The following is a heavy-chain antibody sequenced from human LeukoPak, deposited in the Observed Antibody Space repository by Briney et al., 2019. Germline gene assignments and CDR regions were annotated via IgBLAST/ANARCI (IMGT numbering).Heavy chain of an antibody. D-gene: IGHD4-17*01. V-gene: IGHV1-69*04. CDR1: GGTFSSYA. Sequence: GASVKVSCKASGGTFSSYAISWVRQAPGQGLEWMGRIIPILGIANYAQKFQGRVTITAGKSTSTAYMELSSLRSEDTAVYYCAREDYLDAFDIWGQGTMVTVSS. CDR3: AREDYLDAFDI. CDR2: IIPILGIA. J-gene: IGHJ3*02.